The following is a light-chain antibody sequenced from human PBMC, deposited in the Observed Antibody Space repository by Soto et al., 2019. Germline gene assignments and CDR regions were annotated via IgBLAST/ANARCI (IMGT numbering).Light chain of an antibody. CDR1: QSVSSY. J-gene: IGKJ4*01. CDR2: GAS. Sequence: EIVLTQSPGTLSLSPGERATLSCRASQSVSSYLAWYQQKPGQAPRLLISGASSRATGIPDRFSGSGSGTDFTPTISRLEPEDFAVYYCQQYGSSPGTFGGGTKVEIK. V-gene: IGKV3-20*01. CDR3: QQYGSSPGT.